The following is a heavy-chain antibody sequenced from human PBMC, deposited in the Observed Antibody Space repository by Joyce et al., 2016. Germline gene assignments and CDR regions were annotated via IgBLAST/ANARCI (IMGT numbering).Heavy chain of an antibody. CDR3: ARGRYYFDIHV. J-gene: IGHJ6*02. CDR2: IIPMFHTA. V-gene: IGHV1-69*12. Sequence: QVQLVQSGAEVKKSGSSVKVSCKASGGTFSNYAIRWVRQAPGQGLEWMGGIIPMFHTANYAQKFQGRVTITADESTSTAYMELSTLRFEDTAVYFCARGRYYFDIHVWGQGTTVTVSS. CDR1: GGTFSNYA.